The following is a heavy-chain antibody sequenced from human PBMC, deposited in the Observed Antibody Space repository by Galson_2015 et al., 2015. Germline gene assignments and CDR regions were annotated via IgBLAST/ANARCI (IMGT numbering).Heavy chain of an antibody. CDR3: ASPVISVSGAISDY. D-gene: IGHD6-19*01. V-gene: IGHV3-53*01. J-gene: IGHJ4*02. CDR1: GFSVSKNY. Sequence: SLRLSCAVSGFSVSKNYMSWVRQAPGKGLEWVSTINYDGTTIYADSVTGRFKISRDDSRNTVFLQMNSLRGEDKAVYYCASPVISVSGAISDYWGQGTLVIVSS. CDR2: INYDGTT.